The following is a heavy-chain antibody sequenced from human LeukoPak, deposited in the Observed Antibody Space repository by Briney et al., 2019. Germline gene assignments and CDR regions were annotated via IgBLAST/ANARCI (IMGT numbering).Heavy chain of an antibody. Sequence: SQTLSLTCAISGDSVSTDSAGWNWIRQSPSRGLEWLGRTYYRSKWYNDYAVSVKSRITINPDTSKNQFSLQLNSVTPGDTAVYYCARARYSGYDPGAFDIWGQGTMVTASS. V-gene: IGHV6-1*01. D-gene: IGHD5-12*01. CDR2: TYYRSKWYN. CDR3: ARARYSGYDPGAFDI. J-gene: IGHJ3*02. CDR1: GDSVSTDSAG.